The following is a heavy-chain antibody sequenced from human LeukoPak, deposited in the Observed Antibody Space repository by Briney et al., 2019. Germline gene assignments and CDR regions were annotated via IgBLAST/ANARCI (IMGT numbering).Heavy chain of an antibody. D-gene: IGHD3-22*01. CDR2: MYHTGST. J-gene: IGHJ6*03. V-gene: IGHV4-38-2*02. CDR3: ASLAASSGYYRYYYYMDV. Sequence: PSETLSLTCTVSNYSISSDFYWGWIRQPPGKGLEWIGSMYHTGSTHYNPTLKSRVTISVDTSKNQFSLKLRSVTAADTAVYYCASLAASSGYYRYYYYMDVWGKGTTVTISS. CDR1: NYSISSDFY.